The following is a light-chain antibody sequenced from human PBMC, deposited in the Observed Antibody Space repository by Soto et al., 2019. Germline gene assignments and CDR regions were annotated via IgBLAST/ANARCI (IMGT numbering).Light chain of an antibody. CDR2: AAS. CDR1: QSISNY. Sequence: DIQMTQSPSSLSASVGDRVTITCRASQSISNYLNWYQYKPGKAPKLLIYAASNLQSGVTLRFSGSGSGTDFTLTISSLQPEDFATYYCQQSYNTPLTFGGGTKVEIK. V-gene: IGKV1-39*01. CDR3: QQSYNTPLT. J-gene: IGKJ4*01.